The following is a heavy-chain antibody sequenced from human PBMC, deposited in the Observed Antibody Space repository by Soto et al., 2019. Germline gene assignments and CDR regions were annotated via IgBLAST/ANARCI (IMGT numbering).Heavy chain of an antibody. CDR1: GGTFSSYA. CDR3: ATPKDGSGSYSNYYYGMDV. Sequence: QVQLVQSGAEVKKPGSSVKVSCKASGGTFSSYAISWVRQAPGQGLEWMGGIIPIFGTANYAQKFQGRVTITADESTSTAYMELSSLRSEDTAVYYCATPKDGSGSYSNYYYGMDVWGQGTTVTVSS. J-gene: IGHJ6*02. D-gene: IGHD3-10*01. V-gene: IGHV1-69*12. CDR2: IIPIFGTA.